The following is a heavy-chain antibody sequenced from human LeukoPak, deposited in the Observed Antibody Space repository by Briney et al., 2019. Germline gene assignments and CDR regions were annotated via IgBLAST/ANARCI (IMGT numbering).Heavy chain of an antibody. CDR3: ASCPGPCYYYHGMDV. CDR2: IIPIFCTA. V-gene: IGHV1-69*01. J-gene: IGHJ6*02. Sequence: SVKVSCKASGGTFSSYAISWVRQAPGQGLEWMGGIIPIFCTANYAQKFQGRVTITADESTSTAYMELSSLRSEDTAVYYCASCPGPCYYYHGMDVWGQGTTVTVSS. CDR1: GGTFSSYA.